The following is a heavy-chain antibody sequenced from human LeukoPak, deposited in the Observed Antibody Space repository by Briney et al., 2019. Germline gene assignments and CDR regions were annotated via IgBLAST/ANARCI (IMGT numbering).Heavy chain of an antibody. J-gene: IGHJ4*02. V-gene: IGHV3-30*02. CDR2: IRYDGSNK. CDR1: GFTFSSYG. D-gene: IGHD2-2*01. Sequence: QPGGSLRLSCAASGFTFSSYGMHWVRQAPGKGLEWVAFIRYDGSNKYYADSVKGRFTISRDNSKNTLYLQMNSLRAEDTAVYYCAKIAGRLESIPAAMEYYFDYWGQGTLVTVSS. CDR3: AKIAGRLESIPAAMEYYFDY.